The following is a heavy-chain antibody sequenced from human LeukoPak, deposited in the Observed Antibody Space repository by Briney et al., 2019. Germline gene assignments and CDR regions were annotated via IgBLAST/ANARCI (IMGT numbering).Heavy chain of an antibody. CDR1: GFTFSNYA. CDR3: ARESSVRFWSGSPAY. Sequence: TGGSLRLSCVASGFTFSNYALHWVRQAPGKGLEWVALISYDGNDKYHADSVKGRFTISRDNSKNTLFLQMSSLRTEDTAVYHCARESSVRFWSGSPAYWGQGTLVTVSS. CDR2: ISYDGNDK. D-gene: IGHD3-3*01. V-gene: IGHV3-30*04. J-gene: IGHJ4*02.